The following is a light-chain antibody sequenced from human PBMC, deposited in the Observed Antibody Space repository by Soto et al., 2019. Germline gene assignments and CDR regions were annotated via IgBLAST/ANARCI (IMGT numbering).Light chain of an antibody. Sequence: QSALTQPASVSGSPGQSITISCTGASGDVGAYNYVSWYQHHPGKAPKLIISDVSIRPSGVSDRFSGSKSGNTASLTISGLQAEDEADYYCSSYTSSSTLVVFGGGTKLTVL. CDR2: DVS. J-gene: IGLJ2*01. CDR3: SSYTSSSTLVV. V-gene: IGLV2-14*01. CDR1: SGDVGAYNY.